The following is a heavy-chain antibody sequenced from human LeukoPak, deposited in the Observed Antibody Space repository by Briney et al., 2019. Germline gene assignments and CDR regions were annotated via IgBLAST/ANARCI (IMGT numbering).Heavy chain of an antibody. CDR2: TYYRSKWYN. V-gene: IGHV6-1*01. CDR1: GDSVSANRAA. D-gene: IGHD6-25*01. CDR3: ARGFSGAAPGGFDY. J-gene: IGHJ4*02. Sequence: SQTLSLTCAISGDSVSANRAAWHWLRQSPSRGLEWLGRTYYRSKWYNNYAVSVKSRITINPDTSKNQFSLQLNSVTPEDTAVYYCARGFSGAAPGGFDYWGQGTLVTVSS.